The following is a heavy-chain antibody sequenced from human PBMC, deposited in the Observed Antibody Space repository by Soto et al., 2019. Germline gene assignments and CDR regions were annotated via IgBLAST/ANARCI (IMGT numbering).Heavy chain of an antibody. CDR2: IYYSGST. D-gene: IGHD3-10*01. J-gene: IGHJ6*02. CDR3: ARSSITMGHGYYYGMDV. CDR1: GGSISSSSYY. Sequence: TLSLTCTVSGGSISSSSYYWGWIRQPPGKGLEWIGSIYYSGSTYYNPSLKSRVTISVDTSKNQFSLKLSSVTAADTAVYYCARSSITMGHGYYYGMDVWGQGTTVTVSS. V-gene: IGHV4-39*01.